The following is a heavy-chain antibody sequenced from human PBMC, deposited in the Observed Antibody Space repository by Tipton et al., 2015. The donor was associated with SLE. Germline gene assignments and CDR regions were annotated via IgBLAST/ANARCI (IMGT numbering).Heavy chain of an antibody. CDR1: GFSLSNYW. D-gene: IGHD1-26*01. Sequence: GSLRLSCAASGFSLSNYWLSWVRQAPGKGLEWVANIKQDGSEKYYGDSVKGRFTISRDNAQNSLHLQMNSLRAEDTAVYYCAREPIVGTMVNFDIWGQGTLVTVSS. J-gene: IGHJ3*02. CDR3: AREPIVGTMVNFDI. V-gene: IGHV3-7*01. CDR2: IKQDGSEK.